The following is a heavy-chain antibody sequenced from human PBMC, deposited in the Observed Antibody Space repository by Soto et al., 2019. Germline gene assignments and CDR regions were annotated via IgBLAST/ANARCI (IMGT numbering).Heavy chain of an antibody. Sequence: SETLSLTCTVSGGSISSGDYYWSWIRQPPGKGLEWIGYIYYSGSTYYNPSLKSRVTISVDTSKNQFSLKLSSVTAADTAVYYCARDFNPMRFLPDYYYGMDVWGQGTTVTVSS. CDR3: ARDFNPMRFLPDYYYGMDV. CDR1: GGSISSGDYY. J-gene: IGHJ6*02. CDR2: IYYSGST. D-gene: IGHD3-3*01. V-gene: IGHV4-30-4*01.